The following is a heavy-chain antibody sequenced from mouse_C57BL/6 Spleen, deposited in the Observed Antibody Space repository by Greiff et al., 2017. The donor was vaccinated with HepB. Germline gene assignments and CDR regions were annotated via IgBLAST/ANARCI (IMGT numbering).Heavy chain of an antibody. Sequence: VKLMESGAELVKPGASVKISCKASGYAFSSYWMNWVKQRPGKGLEWIGQIYPGDGDTNYNGKFKGKATLTADKSSSTAYMQLSSLTSEDSAVYFCAPSYYGSSPSYFDYWGQGTTLTVSS. CDR1: GYAFSSYW. CDR2: IYPGDGDT. CDR3: APSYYGSSPSYFDY. D-gene: IGHD1-1*01. V-gene: IGHV1-80*01. J-gene: IGHJ2*01.